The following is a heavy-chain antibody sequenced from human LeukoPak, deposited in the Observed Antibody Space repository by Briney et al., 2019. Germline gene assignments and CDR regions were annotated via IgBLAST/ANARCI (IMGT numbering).Heavy chain of an antibody. D-gene: IGHD3-22*01. V-gene: IGHV1-69*05. CDR1: GGTFSSHG. CDR2: IIPIFGAT. CDR3: ARRWPHSSGYYLFDY. J-gene: IGHJ4*02. Sequence: SVKVSCKASGGTFSSHGISWVRQAPGQGLEWVGGIIPIFGATNYAQKFQGRVTITTDESTSTAYMELSSLRSEDTALYYCARRWPHSSGYYLFDYWGQGTLVTVSS.